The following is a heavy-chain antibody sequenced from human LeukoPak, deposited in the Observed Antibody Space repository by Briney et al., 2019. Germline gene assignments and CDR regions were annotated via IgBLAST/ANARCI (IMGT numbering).Heavy chain of an antibody. D-gene: IGHD6-13*01. Sequence: PGRSLRLSCAASGFTFSSYAMHWVRQAPDKGLEWVAVISYDGSNKYYADSVKGRFTISRDNSKNTLYLQMNSLRAEDTAVYYCARDRQQLVRGDYFDYWGQGTLVTVSS. CDR3: ARDRQQLVRGDYFDY. V-gene: IGHV3-30*14. CDR2: ISYDGSNK. CDR1: GFTFSSYA. J-gene: IGHJ4*02.